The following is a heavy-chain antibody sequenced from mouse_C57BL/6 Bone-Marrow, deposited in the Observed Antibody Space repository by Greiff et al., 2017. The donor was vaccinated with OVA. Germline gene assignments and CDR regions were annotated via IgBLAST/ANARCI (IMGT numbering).Heavy chain of an antibody. J-gene: IGHJ2*01. V-gene: IGHV8-8*01. CDR1: GFSLSTFGMG. CDR3: ARIGGIYYYGVSYDFDY. Sequence: QVQLKESGPGILQPSQTLSLTCTFSGFSLSTFGMGVGWLRPPSGKGLEWMAHIWWGDDKYSTPALKSRLTIAKAHSQNQVFLKIANVDTVDTATYYCARIGGIYYYGVSYDFDYWGQGTTLTVSS. D-gene: IGHD1-1*01. CDR2: IWWGDDK.